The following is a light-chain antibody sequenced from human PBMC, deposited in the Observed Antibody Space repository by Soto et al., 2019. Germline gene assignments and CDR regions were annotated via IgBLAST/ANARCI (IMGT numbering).Light chain of an antibody. CDR2: EVS. V-gene: IGLV2-18*02. CDR1: SSDIGRYNR. J-gene: IGLJ2*01. CDR3: SSYTSSSTVV. Sequence: QAVLTQPPSVSGSPGQSVTISCTGTSSDIGRYNRVSWYQQPPGAAPKLIIYEVSNRPSGVPDRFSGSKSGNTASLTISGLQAEDEAEYFCSSYTSSSTVVFGGGTKVTVL.